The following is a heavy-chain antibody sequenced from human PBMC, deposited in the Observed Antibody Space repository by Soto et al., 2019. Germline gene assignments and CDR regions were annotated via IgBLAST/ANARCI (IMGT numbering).Heavy chain of an antibody. CDR3: ARGLEYDFWSGSSWFDP. CDR2: INHSGST. J-gene: IGHJ5*02. V-gene: IGHV4-34*01. CDR1: GGSFSGYY. D-gene: IGHD3-3*01. Sequence: SETLSLTCAVYGGSFSGYYWSWIRQPPGKGLEWIGEINHSGSTNYNPSLKSRVTISVDTSKNQFSLKLSSVTAADTAVYYCARGLEYDFWSGSSWFDPWGQGTLVTVSS.